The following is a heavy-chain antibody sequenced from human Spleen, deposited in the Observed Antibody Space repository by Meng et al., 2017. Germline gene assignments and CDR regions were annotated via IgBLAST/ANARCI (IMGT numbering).Heavy chain of an antibody. CDR3: APYGSGNYWGFGY. J-gene: IGHJ4*02. D-gene: IGHD3-10*01. CDR1: GDSITSSNYY. Sequence: SETLSLTCTVSGDSITSSNYYWGWIRQPPGKGLEWIGSIYYNGRTDYNPSLKSRVTISVDTSKNQFSLKLSSVTAADTAVYYCAPYGSGNYWGFGYWGQGALVTVSS. V-gene: IGHV4-39*07. CDR2: IYYNGRT.